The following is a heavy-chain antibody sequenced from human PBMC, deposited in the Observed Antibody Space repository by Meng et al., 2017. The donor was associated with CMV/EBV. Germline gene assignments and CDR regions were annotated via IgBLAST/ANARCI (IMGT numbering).Heavy chain of an antibody. D-gene: IGHD3-10*01. CDR3: ARDMGRGGRGVLFDY. V-gene: IGHV3-9*01. J-gene: IGHJ4*02. Sequence: SLKISCAASGFTFDNYDMQWVRQAPGKGLEWVSGIYWSSRNIDYADSVRGRFTISRDNAKSALYLEMNSLRPEDTALYYCARDMGRGGRGVLFDYWGQGTPVTVSS. CDR2: IYWSSRNI. CDR1: GFTFDNYD.